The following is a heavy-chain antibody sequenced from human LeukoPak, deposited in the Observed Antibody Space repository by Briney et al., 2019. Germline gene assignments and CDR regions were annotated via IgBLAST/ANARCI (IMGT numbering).Heavy chain of an antibody. J-gene: IGHJ4*02. CDR1: GYTLTELS. D-gene: IGHD1-26*01. Sequence: ASVKVSCKVSGYTLTELSMHWVRQAPGKGLEWMGGFDPEDGETIYAQKFQGRVTMTEDTSTDTAYMELSSLRSEDTAVYYCATATIVGATTKARLNDYWGQGTLVTVSS. CDR2: FDPEDGET. V-gene: IGHV1-24*01. CDR3: ATATIVGATTKARLNDY.